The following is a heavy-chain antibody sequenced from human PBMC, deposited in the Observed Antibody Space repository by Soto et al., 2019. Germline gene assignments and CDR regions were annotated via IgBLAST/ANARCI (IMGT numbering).Heavy chain of an antibody. CDR2: ISAYNGNT. V-gene: IGHV1-18*01. CDR3: ARYKAARSPYYYYGMDV. D-gene: IGHD6-6*01. CDR1: GYTFTSYG. J-gene: IGHJ6*02. Sequence: ASVKVSCKASGYTFTSYGISWVRQAPGQGLEWMGWISAYNGNTNYAQKLQGRVTMTTDTSTSTAYMELRSLRSDDTAVYCCARYKAARSPYYYYGMDVWGQGTTVTVSS.